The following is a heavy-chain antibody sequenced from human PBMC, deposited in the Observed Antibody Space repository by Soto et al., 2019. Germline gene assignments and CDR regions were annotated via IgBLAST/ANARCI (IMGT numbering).Heavy chain of an antibody. J-gene: IGHJ5*02. CDR3: AKSQGERFLEWLYLNWFDP. V-gene: IGHV3-23*01. Sequence: GGSLRLSCAASGFTFSSYAMSWVRQAPGKGLEWVSAISGSGGSTYYADSVKGRFTISRDNSKNTLYLQMNSLRAEDTAVYYCAKSQGERFLEWLYLNWFDPWGQGTLVTVSS. CDR1: GFTFSSYA. CDR2: ISGSGGST. D-gene: IGHD3-3*01.